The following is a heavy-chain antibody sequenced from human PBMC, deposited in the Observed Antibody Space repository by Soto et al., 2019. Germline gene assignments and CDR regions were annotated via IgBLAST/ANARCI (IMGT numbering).Heavy chain of an antibody. CDR2: IWYDGSNK. V-gene: IGHV3-33*01. J-gene: IGHJ3*02. CDR3: ARDTRSGWSSGSFDI. Sequence: GGSLRLSCAASGFTFSSYGMHWVRQAPGKGLEWVAVIWYDGSNKYYADSVKGRFTISRDNSKNTLYLQMNSLRAEDTAVYYCARDTRSGWSSGSFDIWGQGTMVTVSS. CDR1: GFTFSSYG. D-gene: IGHD6-19*01.